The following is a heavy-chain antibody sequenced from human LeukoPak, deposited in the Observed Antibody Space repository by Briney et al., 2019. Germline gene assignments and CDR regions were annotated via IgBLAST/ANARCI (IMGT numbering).Heavy chain of an antibody. V-gene: IGHV1-46*01. CDR3: ARDQYGGPRAFDY. CDR2: INPSGGST. Sequence: ASVKVSCKASGYTFTSYYMHWVRQAPGQGLEWMGIINPSGGSTSYAQKFQGRVTMTRDMSTSTVYMELSSLRSEDVAVYYCARDQYGGPRAFDYWGQGTLVTVSS. CDR1: GYTFTSYY. J-gene: IGHJ4*02. D-gene: IGHD4/OR15-4a*01.